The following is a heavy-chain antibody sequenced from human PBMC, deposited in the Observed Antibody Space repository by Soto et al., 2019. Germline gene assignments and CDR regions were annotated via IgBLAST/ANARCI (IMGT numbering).Heavy chain of an antibody. D-gene: IGHD6-13*01. CDR2: IWYDGSNK. J-gene: IGHJ6*02. CDR3: ARDCCAAAAGEYGMDV. CDR1: GFTFSSYG. V-gene: IGHV3-33*01. Sequence: GGSLRLSCAASGFTFSSYGMHWVRQAPGKGLEWVAVIWYDGSNKYYADSVKGRFTISRDNSKNTLYLQMNSLRAEDTAVYYCARDCCAAAAGEYGMDVWGQGTTVTVSS.